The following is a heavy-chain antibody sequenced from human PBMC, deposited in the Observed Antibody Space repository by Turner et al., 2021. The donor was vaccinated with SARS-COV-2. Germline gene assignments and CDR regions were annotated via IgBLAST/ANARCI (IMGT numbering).Heavy chain of an antibody. Sequence: QVQLVQSGADVKKPGASVKVPCKVSGYTLTELSMHWVRQAPGKGLEWMGGFDPEDGETIYAQKFQGRVTMTEDTSTDTAYMELSSLRSEDTAVYYCATGVAVTGTQSEYYYYYGMDVWGQGTTVTVSS. D-gene: IGHD6-19*01. V-gene: IGHV1-24*01. CDR2: FDPEDGET. CDR1: GYTLTELS. J-gene: IGHJ6*02. CDR3: ATGVAVTGTQSEYYYYYGMDV.